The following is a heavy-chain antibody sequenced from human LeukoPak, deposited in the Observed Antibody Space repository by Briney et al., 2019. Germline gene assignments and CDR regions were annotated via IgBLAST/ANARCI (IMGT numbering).Heavy chain of an antibody. CDR1: GGTFSSYA. J-gene: IGHJ4*02. CDR3: ARAADILTGYAPGDY. Sequence: ASVKISCKASGGTFSSYAISWVRQAPGQGLEWMGGIIPIFGTANYAQKFQGRVTITADESTSTAYMELSSLRSEDTAVYYCARAADILTGYAPGDYWGQGTLVTVPS. V-gene: IGHV1-69*01. CDR2: IIPIFGTA. D-gene: IGHD3-9*01.